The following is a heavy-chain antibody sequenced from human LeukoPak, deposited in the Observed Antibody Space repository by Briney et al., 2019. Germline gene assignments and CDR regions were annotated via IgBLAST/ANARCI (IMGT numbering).Heavy chain of an antibody. Sequence: GGSLRLSCAAPGFTFNNYAMSWVRQAPGKGLEWVSGISASGGTTYYADSVKGRFTTSRDNSKNTLYLQMNSLRAEDTAVYYCARTYFYDSGGYYYWGQGTLVTVSS. CDR2: ISASGGTT. CDR1: GFTFNNYA. CDR3: ARTYFYDSGGYYY. J-gene: IGHJ4*02. D-gene: IGHD3-22*01. V-gene: IGHV3-23*01.